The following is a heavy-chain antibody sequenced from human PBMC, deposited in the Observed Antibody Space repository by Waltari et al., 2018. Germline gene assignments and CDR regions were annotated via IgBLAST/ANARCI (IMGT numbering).Heavy chain of an antibody. D-gene: IGHD5-18*01. V-gene: IGHV3-7*01. J-gene: IGHJ4*02. CDR2: IKEDGTEK. CDR1: GFTFSSYW. Sequence: EVQLVESGGGLVQPGVSLRLSCAVSGFTFSSYWMTWVRQAPGKGLEWVANIKEDGTEKYYVDSVKGRFTISRDNAKNSLYLQMYSLRAEDTAVYYCTSGYQVGYWGQGTLVTVSS. CDR3: TSGYQVGY.